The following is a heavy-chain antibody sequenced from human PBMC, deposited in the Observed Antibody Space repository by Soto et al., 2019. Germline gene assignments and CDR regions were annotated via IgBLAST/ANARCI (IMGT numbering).Heavy chain of an antibody. Sequence: ASVKVSCKASGYTFTSYDINWVRQATGQGLEWMGWMNPNSGNTGYAQKFQGRVTMTRNTFISTAYMELSSLRSEDTAVYYCARGLHYDFWSGYRPIYYYYMDVWGQGTTVTVSS. D-gene: IGHD3-3*01. V-gene: IGHV1-8*01. CDR3: ARGLHYDFWSGYRPIYYYYMDV. J-gene: IGHJ6*03. CDR1: GYTFTSYD. CDR2: MNPNSGNT.